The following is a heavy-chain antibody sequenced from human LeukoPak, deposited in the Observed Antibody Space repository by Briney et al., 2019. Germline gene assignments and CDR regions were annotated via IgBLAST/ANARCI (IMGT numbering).Heavy chain of an antibody. D-gene: IGHD6-13*01. CDR1: GFTFSSYA. J-gene: IGHJ6*03. CDR2: ISGSGGST. Sequence: GGSLRLSCAASGFTFSSYAMSWVRQAPGEGLEWVSAISGSGGSTYYADSVKGRFTISRDNSKNTLYLQMNSLRAEDTAVYYCAASGYSSSWYEYYYYYMDVWGKGTTVTVSS. CDR3: AASGYSSSWYEYYYYYMDV. V-gene: IGHV3-23*01.